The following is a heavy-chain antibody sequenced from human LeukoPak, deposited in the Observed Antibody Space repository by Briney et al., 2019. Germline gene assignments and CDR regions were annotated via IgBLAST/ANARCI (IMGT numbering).Heavy chain of an antibody. CDR1: GGTFSSYA. Sequence: SVKVPCKASGGTFSSYAISWVRQAPGQGLEWMGGIIPIFGTANYAQKFQGRVTITADESTSTAYMELSSLRSEDTAVYYCARDIWESGYAPKGAYYYYMDVWGKGTTVTVSS. J-gene: IGHJ6*03. CDR3: ARDIWESGYAPKGAYYYYMDV. D-gene: IGHD5-12*01. CDR2: IIPIFGTA. V-gene: IGHV1-69*13.